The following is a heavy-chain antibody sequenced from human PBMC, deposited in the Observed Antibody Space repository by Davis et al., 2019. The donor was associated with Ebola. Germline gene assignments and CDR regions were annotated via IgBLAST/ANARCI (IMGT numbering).Heavy chain of an antibody. CDR2: IYYSGST. J-gene: IGHJ6*02. V-gene: IGHV4-39*07. Sequence: SETLSLTCTVSGGSISSSSYYWGWIRQPPGKGLEWIGSIYYSGSTYYNPSLKSRVTISVDTSKNQFSLKLSSVTAADTAVYYCARISGWYGGYGMDVWGQGTTVTVSS. CDR3: ARISGWYGGYGMDV. CDR1: GGSISSSSYY. D-gene: IGHD6-19*01.